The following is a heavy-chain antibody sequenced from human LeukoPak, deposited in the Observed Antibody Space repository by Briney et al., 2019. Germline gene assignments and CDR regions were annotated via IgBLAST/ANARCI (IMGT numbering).Heavy chain of an antibody. CDR3: AKSPKELAPLGART. Sequence: PGGSLRLSCAASGFTFSNYAMNWVRHAPGKGLEWVSAITGGGGSTAYADSVKGRFTIYRDNSENTLYLQMDSLRAEDTAVYYCAKSPKELAPLGARTGGQGTLVTVSS. J-gene: IGHJ4*02. D-gene: IGHD1-7*01. CDR2: ITGGGGST. CDR1: GFTFSNYA. V-gene: IGHV3-23*01.